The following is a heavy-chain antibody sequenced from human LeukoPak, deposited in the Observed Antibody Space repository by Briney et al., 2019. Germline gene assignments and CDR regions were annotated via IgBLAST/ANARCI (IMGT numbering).Heavy chain of an antibody. V-gene: IGHV1-2*02. J-gene: IGHJ5*02. D-gene: IGHD3-10*01. CDR3: ARGGSGSYFSWLDP. CDR1: GYTFTGYY. CDR2: INPNSGGT. Sequence: ASVKVSCKASGYTFTGYYIHWVRQAPGQGLECVGWINPNSGGTNYAQKFQGRVTMTRDTSISTAYMELSRLRSDDTAVYYCARGGSGSYFSWLDPWGQGTLVTVSS.